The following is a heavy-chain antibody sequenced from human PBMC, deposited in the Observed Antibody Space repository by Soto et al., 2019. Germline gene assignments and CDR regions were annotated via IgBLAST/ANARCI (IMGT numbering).Heavy chain of an antibody. D-gene: IGHD3-16*01. CDR1: GFTFSSFG. Sequence: HPGGSLRLSCAASGFTFSSFGMHWVRQAPGKGLEWVAVISYDGSNKYHAESVKGRFTISRDNSKNTLYLQMNSLRAEDTAVYYCAKVLNPPPGDYYYGMEVWGQGTMVTVSS. CDR2: ISYDGSNK. V-gene: IGHV3-30*18. CDR3: AKVLNPPPGDYYYGMEV. J-gene: IGHJ6*02.